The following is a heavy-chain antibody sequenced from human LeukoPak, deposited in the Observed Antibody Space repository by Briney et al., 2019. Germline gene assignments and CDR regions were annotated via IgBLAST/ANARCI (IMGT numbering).Heavy chain of an antibody. CDR3: ARHPVSASKMFDF. J-gene: IGHJ4*02. CDR2: IYHNGNT. CDR1: GYSISSGYY. D-gene: IGHD2/OR15-2a*01. Sequence: SETLSLTCAVSGYSISSGYYWGWIRQPPRKGLEWIGSIYHNGNTYYNPSLKSRVTISVDTSKNEFSLKLSSVSAADTAIYYCARHPVSASKMFDFWGQGTLVTVSS. V-gene: IGHV4-38-2*01.